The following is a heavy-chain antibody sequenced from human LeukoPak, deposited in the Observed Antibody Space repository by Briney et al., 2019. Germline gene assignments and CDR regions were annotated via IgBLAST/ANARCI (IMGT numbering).Heavy chain of an antibody. D-gene: IGHD6-13*01. Sequence: ASVKVSCKASGGTFSSYAISWVRQAPGQGLEWMGRIIPILGIANYAQKFQGRVTITADKSTSTAYMELSSLRSEDTAVYYCARDCHSSSWYGPYFDYWGQGTLVTVSS. CDR2: IIPILGIA. V-gene: IGHV1-69*04. CDR1: GGTFSSYA. CDR3: ARDCHSSSWYGPYFDY. J-gene: IGHJ4*02.